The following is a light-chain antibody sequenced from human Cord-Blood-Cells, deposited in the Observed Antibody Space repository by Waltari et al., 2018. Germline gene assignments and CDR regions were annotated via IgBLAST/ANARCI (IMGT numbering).Light chain of an antibody. Sequence: DIQMTQSPSSLSASVGDRVTITCQASQDISNYLNWYQQKPGKAPKLLIYDAANLETGVPSRLSGSGSGTDFTFTISSLQPEDSATYYCQQYDKLPFTFGPGTKVDIK. CDR1: QDISNY. CDR2: DAA. CDR3: QQYDKLPFT. J-gene: IGKJ3*01. V-gene: IGKV1-33*01.